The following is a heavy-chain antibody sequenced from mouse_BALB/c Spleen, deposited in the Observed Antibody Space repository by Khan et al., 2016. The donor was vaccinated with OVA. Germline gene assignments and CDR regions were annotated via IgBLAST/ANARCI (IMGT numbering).Heavy chain of an antibody. V-gene: IGHV2-6-1*01. CDR2: IWSDGST. CDR3: ARQPYYHYYVMDY. CDR1: GFSLTNYG. D-gene: IGHD2-10*01. Sequence: QVQLKESGPGLVAPSQSLSITCTISGFSLTNYGVHWVRQPPGKGLEWLVVIWSDGSTTYNSTLKSSLSISKDNSNSHVFLILNSLQTDDTAMYYCARQPYYHYYVMDYWGQGTSVTVSS. J-gene: IGHJ4*01.